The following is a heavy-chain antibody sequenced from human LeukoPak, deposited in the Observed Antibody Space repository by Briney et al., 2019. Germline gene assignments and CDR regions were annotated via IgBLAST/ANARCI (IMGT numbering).Heavy chain of an antibody. D-gene: IGHD3-10*01. CDR3: ARVYGSGSYYNARRGIDP. CDR1: GYTFTSYA. Sequence: ASVKVSCKASGYTFTSYAMNWVRQAPGQGLEWMGWINTNTGNATYAQGFTGRFVFSLDTSVSTAYLQISSLKAEDTAVYYCARVYGSGSYYNARRGIDPWGQGTLVTVSS. CDR2: INTNTGNA. V-gene: IGHV7-4-1*02. J-gene: IGHJ5*02.